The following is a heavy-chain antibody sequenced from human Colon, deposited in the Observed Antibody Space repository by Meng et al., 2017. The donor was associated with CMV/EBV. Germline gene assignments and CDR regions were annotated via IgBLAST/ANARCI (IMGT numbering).Heavy chain of an antibody. Sequence: GSLRLSCAASGFTFSTYGMHWVRQAPGKGLEWVAIIWYDGRNKYYADSVKGRFTISRDNSKNTLYLQMNSLRAEDTAVYYCAKGGWFGTNNFYGMDVWGQGTTVTVSS. V-gene: IGHV3-33*03. CDR3: AKGGWFGTNNFYGMDV. CDR2: IWYDGRNK. CDR1: GFTFSTYG. J-gene: IGHJ6*02. D-gene: IGHD3-10*01.